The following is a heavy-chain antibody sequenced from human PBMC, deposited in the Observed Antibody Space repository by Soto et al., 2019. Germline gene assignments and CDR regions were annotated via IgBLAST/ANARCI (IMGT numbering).Heavy chain of an antibody. J-gene: IGHJ4*01. CDR2: TRNKANSYTT. D-gene: IGHD3-22*01. V-gene: IGHV3-72*01. Sequence: EVQLVESGGGLVQPGGSLRLSCAASGFTFSDHYMDWVRQAPGKGLEWVGRTRNKANSYTTEYAASVKGRFTISRDDSKNSLYLQMNSLKTEDTAVYYCARVGSSGYYVDYWGQEPWSPSPQ. CDR3: ARVGSSGYYVDY. CDR1: GFTFSDHY.